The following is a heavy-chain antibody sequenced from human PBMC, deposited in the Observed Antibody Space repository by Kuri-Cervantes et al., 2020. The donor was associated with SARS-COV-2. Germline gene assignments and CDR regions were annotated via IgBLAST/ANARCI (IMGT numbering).Heavy chain of an antibody. D-gene: IGHD5-18*01. Sequence: GGPLRLSCAASGFTFSSYDMHWVRQATGKGLEWVSAIGTAGDTYYPGSVKGRFTISRENAKNSLYLQMNSLRAGDTAVYYCARMGYSYGFDYWGQGTLVTVSS. CDR1: GFTFSSYD. V-gene: IGHV3-13*04. CDR2: IGTAGDT. J-gene: IGHJ4*02. CDR3: ARMGYSYGFDY.